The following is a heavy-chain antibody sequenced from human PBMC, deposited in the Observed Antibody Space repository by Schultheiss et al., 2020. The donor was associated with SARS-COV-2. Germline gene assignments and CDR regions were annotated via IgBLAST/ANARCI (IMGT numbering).Heavy chain of an antibody. CDR1: GFTFSSYS. V-gene: IGHV3-33*03. D-gene: IGHD3-10*01. CDR2: IWYDGSNK. J-gene: IGHJ4*02. CDR3: AKDISPMVQGATGIDY. Sequence: GGSLRLSCAASGFTFSSYSMNWVRQAPGKGLEWVAVIWYDGSNKYYADSVKGRFTISRDNSKNSLYLQMNSLRTEDTALYYCAKDISPMVQGATGIDYWGQGTLVTVSS.